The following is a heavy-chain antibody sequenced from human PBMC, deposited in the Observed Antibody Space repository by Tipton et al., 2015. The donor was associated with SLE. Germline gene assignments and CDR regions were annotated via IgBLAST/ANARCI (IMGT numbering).Heavy chain of an antibody. CDR1: GGFIGSSSYY. V-gene: IGHV4-39*07. CDR3: ATSPLTV. CDR2: ASYLGST. Sequence: TLSLTCSVSGGFIGSSSYYWGWIRQPPGKGLEWIGSASYLGSTSYNATLESRVTISIDTSKKHFSLKLSSVTAADTAVYYCATSPLTVWGQGTLVTVSS. J-gene: IGHJ4*02.